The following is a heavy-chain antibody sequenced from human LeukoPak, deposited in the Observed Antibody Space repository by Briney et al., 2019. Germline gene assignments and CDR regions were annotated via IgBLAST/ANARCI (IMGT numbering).Heavy chain of an antibody. V-gene: IGHV3-73*01. Sequence: PGGSLRLSCAASGFTLTGSAMHWVRQASGKGLEWVGRIRSKADSYATAHAASVKGRFTISRDDSKSTGYLEMNSLKTEDTAVYYCTRRLYCGGDCYAFDIWGQGTMVTVSS. J-gene: IGHJ3*02. CDR1: GFTLTGSA. D-gene: IGHD2-21*02. CDR2: IRSKADSYAT. CDR3: TRRLYCGGDCYAFDI.